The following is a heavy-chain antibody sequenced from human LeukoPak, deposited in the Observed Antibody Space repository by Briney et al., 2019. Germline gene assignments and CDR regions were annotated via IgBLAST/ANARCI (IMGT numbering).Heavy chain of an antibody. D-gene: IGHD1-26*01. CDR3: ARGTFGIVGATDFDY. CDR1: GFTFSSYS. V-gene: IGHV3-21*01. J-gene: IGHJ4*02. Sequence: GGSLRLSCAASGFTFSSYSMNWVRQASGKGLEWVSSISSSSSYIYYADSVKGRFTISRDNAKNSLYLQMNSLRAEDTAVYYCARGTFGIVGATDFDYWGQGTLVTVSS. CDR2: ISSSSSYI.